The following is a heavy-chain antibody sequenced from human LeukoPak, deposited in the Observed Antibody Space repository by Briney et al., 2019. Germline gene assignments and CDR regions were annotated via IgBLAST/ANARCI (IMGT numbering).Heavy chain of an antibody. V-gene: IGHV3-33*01. CDR3: AREGPRGNSQFDY. D-gene: IGHD2/OR15-2a*01. CDR2: IWYDGSNK. J-gene: IGHJ4*02. Sequence: GGSLRLSCAASGFIFSNYGMHWVRQAPGKGLEWVALIWYDGSNKYYTDSVKGRLTISRDNSKNTLYLQMNSLRAEDTAVYYCAREGPRGNSQFDYWGQGILVTVSS. CDR1: GFIFSNYG.